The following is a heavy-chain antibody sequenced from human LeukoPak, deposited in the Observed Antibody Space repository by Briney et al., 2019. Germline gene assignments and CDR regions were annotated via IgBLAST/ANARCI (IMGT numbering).Heavy chain of an antibody. Sequence: GASLQISCKGSGSIFTTYWIAWVRQLPGKGLEWMGIIYPGDSDTRYSPSFQGQVTISADKSISTAYLQWSSLKASDTAMFYCARYYGDRFYFDYWGQGTLVTVSS. CDR3: ARYYGDRFYFDY. J-gene: IGHJ4*02. D-gene: IGHD4-17*01. CDR1: GSIFTTYW. CDR2: IYPGDSDT. V-gene: IGHV5-51*01.